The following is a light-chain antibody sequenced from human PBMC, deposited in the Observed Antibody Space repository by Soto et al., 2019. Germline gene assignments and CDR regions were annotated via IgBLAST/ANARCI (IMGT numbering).Light chain of an antibody. CDR3: QQYDSSPLT. Sequence: EIVLTQSPGTLSLSPGERATLSCRASQSVSSNFLAWYQQKPDQAPRLLIYGASSRATGIPDRFSGSGSGTDFTHTLSRLEPEDFAVYYCQQYDSSPLTFGGGTKVEIK. J-gene: IGKJ4*01. CDR1: QSVSSNF. V-gene: IGKV3-20*01. CDR2: GAS.